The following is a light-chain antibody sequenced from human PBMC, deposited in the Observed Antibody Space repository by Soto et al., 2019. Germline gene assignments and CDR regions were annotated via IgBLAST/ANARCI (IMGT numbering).Light chain of an antibody. Sequence: DIQMTQSPSSLSASVGDRVTLTCRASQGISNYLAWYQQKPGKVPKLLIYAASTLQSGATSRFSGSGSGTDFTLTISSLQPEDVATYYCQKYNSASGITFGQGTRLEIK. J-gene: IGKJ5*01. CDR3: QKYNSASGIT. V-gene: IGKV1-27*01. CDR2: AAS. CDR1: QGISNY.